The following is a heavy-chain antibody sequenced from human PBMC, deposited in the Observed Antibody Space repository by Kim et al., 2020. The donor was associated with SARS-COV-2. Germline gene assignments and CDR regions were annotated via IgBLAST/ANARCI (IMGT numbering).Heavy chain of an antibody. Sequence: GASLKISCKGSGYIFTSYWIGWVRQMPGKGLELMGIIYPGDSDTRYSPSFQGQVTISADKSISTAYLQWSSLKASDTAMYYCARQGVIIPPYFDYWGQGTLVTVSS. CDR1: GYIFTSYW. CDR2: IYPGDSDT. V-gene: IGHV5-51*01. D-gene: IGHD3-10*01. CDR3: ARQGVIIPPYFDY. J-gene: IGHJ4*02.